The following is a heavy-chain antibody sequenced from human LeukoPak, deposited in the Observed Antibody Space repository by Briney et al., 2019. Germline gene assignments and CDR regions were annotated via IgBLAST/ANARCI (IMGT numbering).Heavy chain of an antibody. Sequence: TAGSLRLSCAASGFTISSYWMSWVRQAPGKGLEWVANIKQDGSEKYYVDSVKGRFTISRDNAKNSLYLQMNSLRAEDTAVYYCARDSGYEFRGYYYYYGMDVWGQGTTVTVSS. CDR3: ARDSGYEFRGYYYYYGMDV. CDR2: IKQDGSEK. J-gene: IGHJ6*02. CDR1: GFTISSYW. V-gene: IGHV3-7*01. D-gene: IGHD5-12*01.